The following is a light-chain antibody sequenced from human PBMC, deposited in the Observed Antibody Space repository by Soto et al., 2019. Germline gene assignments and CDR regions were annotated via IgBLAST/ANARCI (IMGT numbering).Light chain of an antibody. V-gene: IGKV3-20*01. CDR1: QSVDSTF. CDR3: QQYMSSVT. J-gene: IGKJ1*01. Sequence: EIVLTQSPGSLSLSPGQRATLSCRASQSVDSTFFAWYQKKPGQALRLLIYGTSKRDTGLPDRFSSSGSVTDFTLTISRLEHEDLAVYYCQQYMSSVTFGQGTKVEI. CDR2: GTS.